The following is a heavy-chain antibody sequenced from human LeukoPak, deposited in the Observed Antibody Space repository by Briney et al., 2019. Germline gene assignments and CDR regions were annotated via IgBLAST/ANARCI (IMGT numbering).Heavy chain of an antibody. V-gene: IGHV4-31*03. J-gene: IGHJ4*02. Sequence: SETLSLTCTVSGGSISSSFYYWSWIRQHPGKGLEWIGYIYYSGSTYYNPSLKSRVTISVDTSKNQFSLKLSSVTAADTAVYYCARATPDYFDYWGQGTLVTVSS. CDR3: ARATPDYFDY. CDR1: GGSISSSFYY. CDR2: IYYSGST.